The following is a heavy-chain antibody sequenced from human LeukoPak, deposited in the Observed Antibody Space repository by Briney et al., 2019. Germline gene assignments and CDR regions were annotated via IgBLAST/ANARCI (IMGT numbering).Heavy chain of an antibody. V-gene: IGHV1-8*01. D-gene: IGHD3-22*01. J-gene: IGHJ4*02. Sequence: ASVKVSCKASGYTFTSYDINWVRRATGQGLEWMGWMNPNSGNTGYAQKFQGRVTMTRNTSISTAYMELSSLRSEDTAVYYCARGLYYYDSSGYYGFVYWGQGTLVTVSS. CDR3: ARGLYYYDSSGYYGFVY. CDR1: GYTFTSYD. CDR2: MNPNSGNT.